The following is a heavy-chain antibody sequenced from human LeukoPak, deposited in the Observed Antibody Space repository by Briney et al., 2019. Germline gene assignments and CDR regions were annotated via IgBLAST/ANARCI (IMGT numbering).Heavy chain of an antibody. V-gene: IGHV3-72*01. CDR1: GFTFSDHY. D-gene: IGHD2-2*01. CDR2: TGNKPNSHTT. Sequence: GGSLRLSCAASGFTFSDHYMDWVRQAPGKGLEWVGRTGNKPNSHTTEYAAPVKGRFSISRDDSKNSPYLQLNSLKTEDTAVYYCARDRRESVVPAAMGAFDIWGQGTMVTVSS. CDR3: ARDRRESVVPAAMGAFDI. J-gene: IGHJ3*02.